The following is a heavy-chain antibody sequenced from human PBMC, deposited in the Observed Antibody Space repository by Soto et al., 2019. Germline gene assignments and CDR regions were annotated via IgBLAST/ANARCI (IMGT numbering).Heavy chain of an antibody. CDR1: VGSIVNYC. Sequence: SVTLCLRCTVAVGSIVNYCCRGILQPPRKGLEWIGYIYYSGSTNYNPSLESRVTISVDTSKNQFSLNITSVTAADTAVYYCARTVIIRSSISCRRGCYYMDVWGKGTTVTVFS. CDR3: ARTVIIRSSISCRRGCYYMDV. J-gene: IGHJ6*03. D-gene: IGHD2-2*01. V-gene: IGHV4-59*08. CDR2: IYYSGST.